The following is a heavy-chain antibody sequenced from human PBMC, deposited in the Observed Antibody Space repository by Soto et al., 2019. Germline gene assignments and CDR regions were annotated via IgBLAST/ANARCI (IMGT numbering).Heavy chain of an antibody. CDR1: GGSISSGGYY. V-gene: IGHV4-31*03. Sequence: SETLSLTCTVSGGSISSGGYYWSRIRQHPGKGLEWIGYIYYSGSTYYNPSLKSRVTISVDTSKNQFSLKLSSVTAADTAVYYCARVVVVVPYYYYYYMDVWGKGTTVTVSS. J-gene: IGHJ6*03. CDR3: ARVVVVVPYYYYYYMDV. CDR2: IYYSGST. D-gene: IGHD2-2*01.